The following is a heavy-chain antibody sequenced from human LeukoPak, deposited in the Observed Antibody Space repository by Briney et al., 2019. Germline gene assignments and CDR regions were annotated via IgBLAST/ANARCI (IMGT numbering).Heavy chain of an antibody. Sequence: TSQTLSLTCAIPGDRVSTQNGAWNWVRLSPSGCLGWLVMTYYTSESNNDYSVSLRGRITGNSDTSRNQFALQLDCVTPEVTAVYDCAMREWDSGAFDVWGQGTVVIVSS. J-gene: IGHJ3*01. CDR1: GDRVSTQNGA. CDR3: AMREWDSGAFDV. V-gene: IGHV6-1*01. CDR2: TYYTSESNN. D-gene: IGHD1-26*01.